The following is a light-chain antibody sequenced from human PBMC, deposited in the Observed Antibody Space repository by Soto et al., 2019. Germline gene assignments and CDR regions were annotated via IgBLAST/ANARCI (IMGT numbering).Light chain of an antibody. CDR3: QQYNNWPN. CDR1: QSVSGY. J-gene: IGKJ5*01. Sequence: EIVMTQSPASLSVSPVERATLSCRASQSVSGYLAWYQQKPGQAPRLLIYGASTRATGIPARFSGSGSGTEFTLTISSLQSEDFAVYYCQQYNNWPNFGQGTRLEIK. V-gene: IGKV3-15*01. CDR2: GAS.